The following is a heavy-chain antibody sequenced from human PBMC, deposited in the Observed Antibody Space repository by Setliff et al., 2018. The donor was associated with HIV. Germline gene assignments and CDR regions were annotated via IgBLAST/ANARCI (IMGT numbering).Heavy chain of an antibody. Sequence: SETLSLTCTVSGGSISSSSYYWGWIRQPPGKGLEWIGSIYYSGSTYYNPSLKSRVTISVDTSKNQFSLKLSSVTAADMAVYYCAREYSSGWYFDYWGQGTLVTVSS. D-gene: IGHD6-19*01. J-gene: IGHJ4*02. V-gene: IGHV4-39*02. CDR1: GGSISSSSYY. CDR3: AREYSSGWYFDY. CDR2: IYYSGST.